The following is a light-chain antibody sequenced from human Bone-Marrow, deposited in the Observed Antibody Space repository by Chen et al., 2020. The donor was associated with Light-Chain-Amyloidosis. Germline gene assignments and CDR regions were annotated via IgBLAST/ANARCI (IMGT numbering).Light chain of an antibody. Sequence: SYELTQPPSLVVSPGQTARITCSGDALPTKDAYWYQQTPGQAPVLVIHRDTERPSGISELFSGSSSGTTASLTISGVQAEDEADYHCQSADSSGTYEVIFGGGTKLTVL. J-gene: IGLJ2*01. CDR3: QSADSSGTYEVI. CDR2: RDT. V-gene: IGLV3-25*03. CDR1: ALPTKD.